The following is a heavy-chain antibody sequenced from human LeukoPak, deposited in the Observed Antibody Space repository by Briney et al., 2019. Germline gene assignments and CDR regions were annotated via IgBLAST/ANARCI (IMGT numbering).Heavy chain of an antibody. CDR1: GFTFVDYG. J-gene: IGHJ4*02. Sequence: PGGSLRLSCATSGFTFVDYGLSWVRRAPGKGLEWLCAINYNGAMTDYADSVKGRFTISRDNAKNSLYLRMDSLRAEDTALYYCARDRLGPSFSVSHFDLWGQGTLVTVSS. V-gene: IGHV3-20*04. CDR2: INYNGAMT. CDR3: ARDRLGPSFSVSHFDL. D-gene: IGHD3-3*02.